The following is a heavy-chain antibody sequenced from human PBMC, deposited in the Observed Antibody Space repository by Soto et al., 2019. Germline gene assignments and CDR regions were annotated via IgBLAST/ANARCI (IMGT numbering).Heavy chain of an antibody. CDR1: GGSFSGYY. D-gene: IGHD3-3*01. V-gene: IGHV4-34*01. CDR2: INHSGST. Sequence: PSETLSLTCAVYGGSFSGYYWSWIRQPPGKGLEWIGEINHSGSTNYNPSLKSRVTISVDTSKNQFSLKLSSVTAADTAVYYCARGGYYDFWSGYYTDPYDYWGQGTMVTVSS. J-gene: IGHJ4*02. CDR3: ARGGYYDFWSGYYTDPYDY.